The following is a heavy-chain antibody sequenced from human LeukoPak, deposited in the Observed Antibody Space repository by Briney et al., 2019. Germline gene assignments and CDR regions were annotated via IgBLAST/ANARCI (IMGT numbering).Heavy chain of an antibody. CDR2: INPNSGGT. CDR3: ARAPGYSYGSSFDY. Sequence: ASVKVSCKASGYTFTGYYMHWVRQAPGQGLEWMGWINPNSGGTNYAQKFQGWVTMTRDTSISTAYMELSRLRSGDTAVYYCARAPGYSYGSSFDYWGQGTLVTVSS. D-gene: IGHD5-18*01. CDR1: GYTFTGYY. V-gene: IGHV1-2*04. J-gene: IGHJ4*02.